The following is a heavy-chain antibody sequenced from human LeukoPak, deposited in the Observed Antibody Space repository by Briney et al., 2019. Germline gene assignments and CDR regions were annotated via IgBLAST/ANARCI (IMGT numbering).Heavy chain of an antibody. CDR3: ARRGSGSWWVFDY. CDR1: GGSISSYY. Sequence: SETLSLTCTVSGGSISSYYWSWLRQPPGKGVEGNWYIYYSGSTNYNPSLKSRVTISVDTSKNQFSLKLSSVTAADTAVYYCARRGSGSWWVFDYWGQETLVTVSS. D-gene: IGHD6-19*01. V-gene: IGHV4-59*01. CDR2: IYYSGST. J-gene: IGHJ4*02.